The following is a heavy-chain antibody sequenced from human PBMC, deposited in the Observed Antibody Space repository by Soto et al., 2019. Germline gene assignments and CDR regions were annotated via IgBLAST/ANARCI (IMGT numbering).Heavy chain of an antibody. CDR1: GFTFSSYA. V-gene: IGHV3-23*01. CDR3: AKSTGDYGDYISSNWFDP. CDR2: ISGSGGST. Sequence: GGSLRLSCAASGFTFSSYAMSWVRQAPGKGLEWVSAISGSGGSTYYADSVKGRFTISRDNSKNTLYLQMNSLRAEDTAVYYCAKSTGDYGDYISSNWFDPWGQGTLVTVSS. D-gene: IGHD4-17*01. J-gene: IGHJ5*02.